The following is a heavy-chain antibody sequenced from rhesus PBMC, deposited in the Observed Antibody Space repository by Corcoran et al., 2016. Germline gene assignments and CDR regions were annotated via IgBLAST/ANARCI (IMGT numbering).Heavy chain of an antibody. Sequence: QLQLQGSGTGLVKPSETLSLTCAVTGYSLSRGYDWSWIRQPTGRGLEWSGYIYGSSGSTNYNPSLKNRVTISKDTSKNQVSLKLSSVTAADTVVYYCARDPRYSGSYYFDYWVQGVLVTGSS. CDR2: IYGSSGST. CDR3: ARDPRYSGSYYFDY. CDR1: GYSLSRGYD. V-gene: IGHV4-127*01. J-gene: IGHJ4*01. D-gene: IGHD3-16*01.